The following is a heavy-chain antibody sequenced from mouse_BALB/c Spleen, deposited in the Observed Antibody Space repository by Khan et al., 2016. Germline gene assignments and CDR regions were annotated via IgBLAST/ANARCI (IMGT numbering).Heavy chain of an antibody. V-gene: IGHV1-69*01. J-gene: IGHJ3*01. Sequence: QVQLQQSGTELVIPGAPVKLSCKASGYTFTSYWMNWVTQRPGRVLEWIGRIDPSDCATHYNPKFTDKATLTVDISHRTAYIQLSSLTSEDSAVDYCARRGYGTWFAYGGRGTLVTVTA. CDR3: ARRGYGTWFAY. CDR1: GYTFTSYW. CDR2: IDPSDCAT. D-gene: IGHD1-1*01.